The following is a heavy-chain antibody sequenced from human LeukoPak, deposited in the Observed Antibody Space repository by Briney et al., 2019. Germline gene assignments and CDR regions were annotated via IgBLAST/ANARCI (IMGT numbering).Heavy chain of an antibody. V-gene: IGHV4-39*07. CDR2: IYHSGST. J-gene: IGHJ3*02. CDR1: GGSISSSSYY. D-gene: IGHD3-22*01. Sequence: SETLSLTCTVSGGSISSSSYYWGWIRQPPGKVLEWIGSIYHSGSTYYNPSLKSRVTMSLDTSKNQFSLKLSSVTAADTAVYYCARDGPYYYDSSGYYDAFDIWGQGTVVTVSS. CDR3: ARDGPYYYDSSGYYDAFDI.